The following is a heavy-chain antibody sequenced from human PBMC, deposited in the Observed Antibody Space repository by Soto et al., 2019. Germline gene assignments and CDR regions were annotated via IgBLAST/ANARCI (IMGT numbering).Heavy chain of an antibody. CDR2: ISWNSGSI. CDR1: GFTFDDYA. Sequence: GGSLRLSCAASGFTFDDYAMHWVRQAPGKGLEWVSGISWNSGSIGYADSVKGRFTISRDNAKNSLYLQMNSLRAEDTAVYYCAKDHYGDYVYYYYYGMDVWGQGTTVTVSS. CDR3: AKDHYGDYVYYYYYGMDV. D-gene: IGHD4-17*01. J-gene: IGHJ6*02. V-gene: IGHV3-9*01.